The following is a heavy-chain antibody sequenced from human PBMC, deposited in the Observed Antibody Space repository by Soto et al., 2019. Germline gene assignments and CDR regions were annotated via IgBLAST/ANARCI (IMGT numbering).Heavy chain of an antibody. CDR2: ISKDGNVK. D-gene: IGHD2-8*02. Sequence: QVQLVESRGGVVQPGRSLRLSCAASGFTFSSYSMHRVRQAPGKGLEWVAVISKDGNVKYYAESVKGRFTISRDNSKNTLYLQINSLGAEDTAAYYCTGEVASGYWGQGTLVTVSS. CDR1: GFTFSSYS. CDR3: TGEVASGY. J-gene: IGHJ4*02. V-gene: IGHV3-30*03.